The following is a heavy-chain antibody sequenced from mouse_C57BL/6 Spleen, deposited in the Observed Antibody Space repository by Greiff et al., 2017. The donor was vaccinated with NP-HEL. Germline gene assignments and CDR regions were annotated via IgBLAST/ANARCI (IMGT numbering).Heavy chain of an antibody. CDR1: GYTFTSYW. CDR3: ARSGNYSNYVYAMDY. J-gene: IGHJ4*01. Sequence: VQLQQPGAELVMPGASVKLSCKASGYTFTSYWMHWVKQRPGQGLEWIGEIDPSDSYTNYNQKFKGKSTLTVDKSSSTAYMQLSSLTSEDSAVYYCARSGNYSNYVYAMDYWGQGTSVTVSS. D-gene: IGHD2-5*01. V-gene: IGHV1-69*01. CDR2: IDPSDSYT.